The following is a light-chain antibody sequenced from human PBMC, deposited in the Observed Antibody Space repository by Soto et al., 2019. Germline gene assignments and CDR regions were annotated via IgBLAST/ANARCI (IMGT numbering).Light chain of an antibody. V-gene: IGLV1-51*01. CDR2: DNN. CDR1: SSNIGDNY. CDR3: GTWDSSLSVFVV. J-gene: IGLJ2*01. Sequence: QSVLTQPPSVSAAPGQKVTISCSGSSSNIGDNYVSWYQQLPGTAPKLLIYDNNKRPSGIPDRFSGSKSGTSATLGITGLQTGDEADYCCGTWDSSLSVFVVFGGGTKVTVL.